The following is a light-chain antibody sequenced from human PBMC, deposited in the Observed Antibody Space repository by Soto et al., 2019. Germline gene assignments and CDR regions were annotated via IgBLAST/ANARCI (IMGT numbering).Light chain of an antibody. CDR1: SSDIGANDH. CDR2: EVT. V-gene: IGLV2-14*01. CDR3: LSLTTRYTWM. J-gene: IGLJ3*02. Sequence: QSALTQPASVSGSPGQSITISCTGTSSDIGANDHVSWYQQSPAKAPKLMIYEVTNRPSGVSNRFSGSESGNTASLTISGLQAEDEADYYCLSLTTRYTWMFGGGTKLTVL.